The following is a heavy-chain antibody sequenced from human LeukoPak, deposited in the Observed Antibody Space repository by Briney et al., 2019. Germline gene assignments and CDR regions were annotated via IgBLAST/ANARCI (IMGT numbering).Heavy chain of an antibody. CDR3: AKLVSSWPGDFDY. D-gene: IGHD6-13*01. Sequence: GGSLRLSCAASGFTFETYSMTWVRQAPGKGLEWVSSISSGSSYLYYADSVKGRFTISRDNSKNTLYLQMNSLRAEDTAVYYCAKLVSSWPGDFDYWGQGTLVTVSS. J-gene: IGHJ4*02. CDR2: ISSGSSYL. V-gene: IGHV3-21*04. CDR1: GFTFETYS.